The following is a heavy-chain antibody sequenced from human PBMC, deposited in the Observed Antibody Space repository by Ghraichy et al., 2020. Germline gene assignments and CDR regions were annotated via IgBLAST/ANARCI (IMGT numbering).Heavy chain of an antibody. CDR3: AREINGGLDY. CDR2: IKPDGSVK. D-gene: IGHD4-23*01. V-gene: IGHV3-7*04. Sequence: LSLTCEASGFTFSNYWMHWVRQAPGKGLEWMANIKPDGSVKHCMDSVKGRFTISRDNAKNSLYFQMNSLRAEDTAVYYCAREINGGLDYWGQGTLVTVSS. J-gene: IGHJ4*02. CDR1: GFTFSNYW.